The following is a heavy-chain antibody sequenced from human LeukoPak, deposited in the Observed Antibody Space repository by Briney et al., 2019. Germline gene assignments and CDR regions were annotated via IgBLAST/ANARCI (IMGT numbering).Heavy chain of an antibody. CDR2: ISGNGGAT. J-gene: IGHJ4*02. V-gene: IGHV3-23*01. CDR3: AKDLTGVNYCLDQ. Sequence: ISGNGGATYYADSVKGRFTISRDNSKSTLFLQMNSLRAEDTAVYYCAKDLTGVNYCLDQWGQGTLVTVSS. D-gene: IGHD1-7*01.